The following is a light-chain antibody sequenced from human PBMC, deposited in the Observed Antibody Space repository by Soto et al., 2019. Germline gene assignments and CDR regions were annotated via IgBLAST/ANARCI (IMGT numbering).Light chain of an antibody. CDR1: QDISNY. CDR2: TAS. CDR3: QTYNSAPWT. J-gene: IGKJ1*01. V-gene: IGKV1-27*01. Sequence: DIQMTQSPSSLSASVGGRVTITCRASQDISNYLAWYQQKPGSVPKLLIYTASTLQSGIPSRFGGSGSGTDFTLTISSLQPEDVATYYCQTYNSAPWTFGQGTKVDIK.